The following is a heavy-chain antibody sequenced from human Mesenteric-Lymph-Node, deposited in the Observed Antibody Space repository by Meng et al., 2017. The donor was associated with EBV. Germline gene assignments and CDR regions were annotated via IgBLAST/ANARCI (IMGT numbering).Heavy chain of an antibody. CDR1: GGSISSSSYY. D-gene: IGHD5-18*01. Sequence: HLQLQESGPGLVKHSETLSLTCTVSGGSISSSSYYWGWIRQPPGKGLEWIGSIYYSGSTYYNPSLKSRVTISVDTSKNQFSLKLSSVTAADTAVYYCARHLTIQLWFAWFDPWGQGTLVTVSS. J-gene: IGHJ5*02. CDR2: IYYSGST. V-gene: IGHV4-39*01. CDR3: ARHLTIQLWFAWFDP.